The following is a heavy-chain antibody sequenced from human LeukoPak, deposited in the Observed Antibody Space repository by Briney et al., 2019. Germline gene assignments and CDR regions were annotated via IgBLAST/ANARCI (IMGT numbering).Heavy chain of an antibody. Sequence: SETLSLTCTVSGGSISSYYWSWIRQPPGKGLEWIGYIYYSGSTNYNPSLKSQVTISVDTSKNQFSLKLSSVTAADTAVYYCARDRCSGGSCHPYYYYMDVWGKGTTVTVSS. J-gene: IGHJ6*03. CDR3: ARDRCSGGSCHPYYYYMDV. V-gene: IGHV4-59*01. D-gene: IGHD2-15*01. CDR1: GGSISSYY. CDR2: IYYSGST.